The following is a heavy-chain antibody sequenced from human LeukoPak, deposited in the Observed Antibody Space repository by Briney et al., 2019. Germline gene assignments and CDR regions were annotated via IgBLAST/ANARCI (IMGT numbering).Heavy chain of an antibody. CDR3: ASVNSSSWSVVTYLYYYYMDV. Sequence: GGSLRLSCAASGFTVSSSYMSWVRQAPGKGLEWVSVIYSGGSTYYADSVKGRFTISRDNSKNTLYLQMNSLRAEDTAVYYCASVNSSSWSVVTYLYYYYMDVWGKGTTVTISS. J-gene: IGHJ6*03. D-gene: IGHD6-13*01. V-gene: IGHV3-66*01. CDR1: GFTVSSSY. CDR2: IYSGGST.